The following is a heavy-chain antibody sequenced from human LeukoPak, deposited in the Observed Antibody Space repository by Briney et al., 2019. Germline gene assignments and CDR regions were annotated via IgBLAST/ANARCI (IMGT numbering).Heavy chain of an antibody. V-gene: IGHV1-2*02. D-gene: IGHD6-19*01. CDR2: MNPDNGGT. CDR1: GYTFTVYF. Sequence: ASVKVSCRASGYTFTVYFMHWVRQAPGQGLEWMGLMNPDNGGTHYAQKFQGRVTMTRDTSISTAYMELGRLRSDDTAVYYCARGVAVAGYWGQGTLVTVSS. CDR3: ARGVAVAGY. J-gene: IGHJ4*02.